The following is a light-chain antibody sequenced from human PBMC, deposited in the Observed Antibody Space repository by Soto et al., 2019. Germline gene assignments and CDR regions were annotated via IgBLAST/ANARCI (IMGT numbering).Light chain of an antibody. CDR1: QSVSSSN. Sequence: EIVLTQSPVTLSLSPGERDTLSCRASQSVSSSNLAWYQQKTGQAPRLLIYGTSSRATGIPDRFSGSGSGTDFTLTISRLEPEDFAVYYCQRYGTSPPYTFGQGTKLEIK. CDR3: QRYGTSPPYT. V-gene: IGKV3-20*01. J-gene: IGKJ2*01. CDR2: GTS.